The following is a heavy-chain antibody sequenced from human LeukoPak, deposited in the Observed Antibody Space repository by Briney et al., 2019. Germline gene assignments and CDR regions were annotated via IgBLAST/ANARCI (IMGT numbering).Heavy chain of an antibody. CDR3: ARDRSGSYSQGLDY. J-gene: IGHJ4*02. CDR2: ISYDGSNK. D-gene: IGHD1-26*01. V-gene: IGHV3-30-3*01. Sequence: GGSLRLSCAASGFTFSSYAMHWVRQAPGKGLEWVAVISYDGSNKYYADSVKGRFTISRDNSKNTLYLQMNSLRAEDTAVYYCARDRSGSYSQGLDYWGQGTLVTVSS. CDR1: GFTFSSYA.